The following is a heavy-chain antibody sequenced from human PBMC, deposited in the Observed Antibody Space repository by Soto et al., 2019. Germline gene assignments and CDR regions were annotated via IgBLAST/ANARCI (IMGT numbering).Heavy chain of an antibody. CDR1: GFSLSTSGLG. CDR3: ALRISSSSSPWFDP. Sequence: QITLKESGPTLVKPTQTLTLTCTFSGFSLSTSGLGVGWIRQPPGKALEWLALIYWDDDKRYSPSLKSRLTITKDTSKNQVVLTMTNMDPVDTATYYCALRISSSSSPWFDPWGQGTLVTVSS. D-gene: IGHD6-6*01. J-gene: IGHJ5*02. V-gene: IGHV2-5*02. CDR2: IYWDDDK.